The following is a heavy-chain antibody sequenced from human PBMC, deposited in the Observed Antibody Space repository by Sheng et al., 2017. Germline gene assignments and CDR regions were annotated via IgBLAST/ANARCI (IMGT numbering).Heavy chain of an antibody. CDR1: GFSFKDYE. CDR3: AKHLSLHDYGGPDY. CDR2: ITTSGTMV. D-gene: IGHD4-17*01. V-gene: IGHV3-48*03. J-gene: IGHJ4*02. Sequence: EVQLVESGGRLVQPGGSLRLSCAASGFSFKDYEMNWVRQAPGKGLEWLSYITTSGTMVKYADSVKGRFTISRDNSKNTLYLQVNNLRVDDTAVYYCAKHLSLHDYGGPDYWGQGTLVTVSS.